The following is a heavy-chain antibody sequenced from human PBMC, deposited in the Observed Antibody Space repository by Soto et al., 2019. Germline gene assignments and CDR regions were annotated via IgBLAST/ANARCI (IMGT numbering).Heavy chain of an antibody. CDR3: ARREALSGTAGATVD. V-gene: IGHV4-4*02. CDR1: GGSIITRNW. D-gene: IGHD2-15*01. CDR2: VDHSGST. J-gene: IGHJ4*02. Sequence: QVQLQESGPGLVKASGTLSLTCTVSGGSIITRNWWSWVRQPPGKGLEWIGEVDHSGSTNYNPSLQSRVTISVDRSKNKFSLNLTPATTADTAVYYWARREALSGTAGATVDWGQGTLVNVSS.